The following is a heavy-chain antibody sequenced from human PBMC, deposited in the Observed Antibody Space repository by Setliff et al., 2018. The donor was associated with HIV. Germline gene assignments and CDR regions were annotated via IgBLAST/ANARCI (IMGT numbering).Heavy chain of an antibody. V-gene: IGHV5-51*01. Sequence: GESLKISCKGSGYSFTNYWVGWVRQMPGRGLEWMGIIYPIDSDTKSSPSFWGRVTISVDKSTNTAYLHWNSLRPADTAMYYCGRSGKSGELYAYWGQGTQVTVSS. CDR1: GYSFTNYW. CDR3: GRSGKSGELYAY. CDR2: IYPIDSDT. J-gene: IGHJ4*02. D-gene: IGHD3-10*01.